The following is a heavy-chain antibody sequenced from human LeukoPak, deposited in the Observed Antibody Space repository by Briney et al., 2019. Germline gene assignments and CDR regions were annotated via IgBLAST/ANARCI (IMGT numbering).Heavy chain of an antibody. CDR1: GFTFTKCA. D-gene: IGHD3-3*01. CDR3: AKVPDFWSGYYYYYYGMDV. V-gene: IGHV3-23*01. CDR2: ITATGDTA. J-gene: IGHJ6*02. Sequence: GGSLRLSCVASGFTFTKCAMSWIRQAPGKGLDWVAIITATGDTAYYADSVKGRFTISRDNSKNTLYLQMNSLRAEDTAVYYCAKVPDFWSGYYYYYYGMDVWGQGTTVTVSS.